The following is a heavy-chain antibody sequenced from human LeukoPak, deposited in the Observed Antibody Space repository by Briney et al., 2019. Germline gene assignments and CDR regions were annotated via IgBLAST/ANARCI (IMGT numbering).Heavy chain of an antibody. V-gene: IGHV3-23*01. CDR3: TTDLKQYYDFWSGYPNFDY. J-gene: IGHJ4*02. Sequence: GGSLRLSCAASGFTFSSYAMSWVRQAPGKGLEWVSAISGSGGSTYYADSVKGRFTISRDNSKNTLYLQMNSLRAEDTAVYYCTTDLKQYYDFWSGYPNFDYWGQGTLVTVSS. CDR2: ISGSGGST. D-gene: IGHD3-3*01. CDR1: GFTFSSYA.